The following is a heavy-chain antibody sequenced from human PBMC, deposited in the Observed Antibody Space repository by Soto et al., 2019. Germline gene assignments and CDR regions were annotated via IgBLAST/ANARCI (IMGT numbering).Heavy chain of an antibody. Sequence: SETLSLTCAVSGGSISSGGYSWSWIRQPPGKVLELIGYIYHSGSTYYNPSLKSRVTISVDRSKNQFSLKLSSVTAADTAVYYCVKGEYYYDSSGYYPFDYWGQGTLVTVSS. CDR1: GGSISSGGYS. V-gene: IGHV4-30-2*01. CDR2: IYHSGST. CDR3: VKGEYYYDSSGYYPFDY. J-gene: IGHJ4*02. D-gene: IGHD3-22*01.